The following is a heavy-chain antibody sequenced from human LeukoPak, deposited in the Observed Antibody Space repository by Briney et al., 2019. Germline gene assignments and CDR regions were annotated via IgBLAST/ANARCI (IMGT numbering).Heavy chain of an antibody. Sequence: ASVKVSCKASGYTFTSYGISWVRQAPGQGLEWMGWISAYNGNTNYAQKFQGRVTMTRNTSISTAYMELSSLRSEDTAVYYCARASYRSFKDGYKRRVGYYYYMDVWGKGTTVTISS. CDR1: GYTFTSYG. CDR3: ARASYRSFKDGYKRRVGYYYYMDV. CDR2: ISAYNGNT. J-gene: IGHJ6*03. V-gene: IGHV1-18*01. D-gene: IGHD5-24*01.